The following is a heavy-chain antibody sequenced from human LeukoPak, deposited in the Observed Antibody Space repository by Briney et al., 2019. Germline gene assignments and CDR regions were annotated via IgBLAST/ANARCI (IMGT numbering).Heavy chain of an antibody. D-gene: IGHD4-17*01. V-gene: IGHV3-7*01. J-gene: IGHJ6*03. CDR2: IKQDGGEI. Sequence: GGSLRLSCAASGFTFSSYWMSWVRQAPGKGLEWVANIKQDGGEIYYVDSVKGRFTISRDNAKNSLSLQMNSLRAEDTAVYYCAKIPYGDYVLDYYYYMDVWGKGTTVTISS. CDR3: AKIPYGDYVLDYYYYMDV. CDR1: GFTFSSYW.